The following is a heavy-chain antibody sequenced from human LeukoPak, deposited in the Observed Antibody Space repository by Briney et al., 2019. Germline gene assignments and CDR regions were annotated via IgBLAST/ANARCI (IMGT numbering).Heavy chain of an antibody. CDR1: GFTFSSYW. Sequence: PGGSLRLSCAASGFTFSSYWMSWVRQAPGKGLEWVANIKQDGSEKYYVDSVKGRFTISRDNSKNTLYLQMNSLRAEDTAVYYCAKGSFSRELRAWHYWGQGTLVTVSS. CDR2: IKQDGSEK. D-gene: IGHD1-26*01. J-gene: IGHJ4*02. V-gene: IGHV3-7*03. CDR3: AKGSFSRELRAWHY.